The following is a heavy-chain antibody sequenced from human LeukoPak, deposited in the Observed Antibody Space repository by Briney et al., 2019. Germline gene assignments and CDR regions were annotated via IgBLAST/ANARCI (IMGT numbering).Heavy chain of an antibody. CDR3: ARGGYYPDV. D-gene: IGHD3-16*01. J-gene: IGHJ6*04. Sequence: PGGSLRLSCAASGFIFSGYWMTWVRQAPGKGLEWVANIKEDGSEKYCVDSEKGRFNISRDNAKNSLYLQMNSLTAEDTALYYCARGGYYPDVWGKGTTVTVSS. CDR2: IKEDGSEK. CDR1: GFIFSGYW. V-gene: IGHV3-7*03.